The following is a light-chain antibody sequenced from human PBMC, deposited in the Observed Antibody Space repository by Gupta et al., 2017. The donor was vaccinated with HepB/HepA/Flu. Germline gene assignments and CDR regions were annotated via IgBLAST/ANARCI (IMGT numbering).Light chain of an antibody. CDR1: SSNIEINS. CDR2: STN. J-gene: IGLJ2*01. V-gene: IGLV1-44*01. CDR3: GAWADSIQVEV. Sequence: QSVLTQAPSASGTPGQRVTISCSGSSSNIEINSVNWYQQLPGTAPKLLIYSTNQRPSGVTDRFSGSKSGNSASLAIGGLQSDEEAEYYWGAWADSIQVEVFGGGTNLTVL.